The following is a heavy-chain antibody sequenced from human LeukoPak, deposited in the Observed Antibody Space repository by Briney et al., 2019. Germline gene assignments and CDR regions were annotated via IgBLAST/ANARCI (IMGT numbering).Heavy chain of an antibody. D-gene: IGHD2/OR15-2a*01. CDR2: IRSKANSYAT. CDR3: ARDWFHAIDY. Sequence: WGSLRLSCAASGFTFSGSAMHWVRQASGKGLECVGRIRSKANSYATAYAASVKGRFTISRDDSKNTAYLQMNSLKTEDTAVYYCARDWFHAIDYWGQGTLDTVSS. J-gene: IGHJ4*02. V-gene: IGHV3-73*01. CDR1: GFTFSGSA.